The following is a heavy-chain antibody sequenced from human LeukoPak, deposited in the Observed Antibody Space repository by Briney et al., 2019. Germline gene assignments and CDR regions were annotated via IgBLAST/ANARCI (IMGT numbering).Heavy chain of an antibody. CDR2: IYYTGST. CDR1: GGSISTISYY. J-gene: IGHJ4*02. D-gene: IGHD6-13*01. V-gene: IGHV4-39*07. CDR3: ARDAGYSSSWYYGY. Sequence: KPSETLSLTCTVSGGSISTISYYWGWIRQPPGKGLEWIGSIYYTGSTYYNPSLKSRVTISVDTSNNLFSLKLSSVTAADTAVYYCARDAGYSSSWYYGYWGQGTLVTVSS.